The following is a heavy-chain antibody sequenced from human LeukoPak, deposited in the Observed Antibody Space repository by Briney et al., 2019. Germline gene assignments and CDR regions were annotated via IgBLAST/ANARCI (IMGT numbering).Heavy chain of an antibody. CDR3: ARDKPAAGGGYGSLFDF. CDR1: GFTFSNYW. D-gene: IGHD6-13*01. Sequence: GGSLRLSGAASGFTFSNYWMSWVRQTPGKGLEWVANIKQDESEKYYVDSVKGRFTISRDNAKNSLFLQMNNLRAEDTAVYYCARDKPAAGGGYGSLFDFWGRGTLVTVSS. J-gene: IGHJ4*02. CDR2: IKQDESEK. V-gene: IGHV3-7*03.